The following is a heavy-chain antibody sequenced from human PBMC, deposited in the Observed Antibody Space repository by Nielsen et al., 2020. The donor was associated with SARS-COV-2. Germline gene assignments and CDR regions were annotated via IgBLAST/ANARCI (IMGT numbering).Heavy chain of an antibody. J-gene: IGHJ3*02. CDR1: GGSISSGGYF. CDR2: IYHSGRT. D-gene: IGHD3-16*01. Sequence: SETLSLTCAVSGGSISSGGYFWSWIRQPPGKGLEWIGYIYHSGRTYYNPSLKSRVTISVDRSKNQFSLKLSSVTAADTAVYYCARGGRITFGGADDAFDIWGQGTMVIVSS. CDR3: ARGGRITFGGADDAFDI. V-gene: IGHV4-30-2*01.